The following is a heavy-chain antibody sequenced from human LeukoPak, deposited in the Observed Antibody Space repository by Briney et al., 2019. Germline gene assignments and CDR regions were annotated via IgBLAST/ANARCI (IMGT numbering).Heavy chain of an antibody. V-gene: IGHV3-23*01. CDR2: IGRNGVNT. CDR3: AKDLDSSGRWDTAY. J-gene: IGHJ4*02. D-gene: IGHD6-25*01. Sequence: PGGSLRLSCVVSGFTVDSYAMNWVRQAPGKGREWVSLIGRNGVNTHYADSVRGRFTISRDGSRNTLFLQMNSLRTDDTAMYYCAKDLDSSGRWDTAYWGQGTLVTVSS. CDR1: GFTVDSYA.